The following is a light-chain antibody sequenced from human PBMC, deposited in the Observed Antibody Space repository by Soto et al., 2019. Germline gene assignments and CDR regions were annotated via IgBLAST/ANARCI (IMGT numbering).Light chain of an antibody. J-gene: IGKJ2*01. CDR2: DAS. CDR1: QSVTNNY. Sequence: EIVLMQSPGTLSLSPGERATLSCRASQSVTNNYLAWYQQKPGQAPRLLIYDASSRATGAPERFSGSGSGTDSTFSITRMLPGGIAVYYCQQYGVSPLMYTFGQGTKLWVK. V-gene: IGKV3-20*01. CDR3: QQYGVSPLMYT.